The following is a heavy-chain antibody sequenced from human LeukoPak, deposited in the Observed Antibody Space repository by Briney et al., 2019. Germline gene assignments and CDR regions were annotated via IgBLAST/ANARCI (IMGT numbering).Heavy chain of an antibody. V-gene: IGHV1-46*01. Sequence: WASVRVSCKASGYTFTIYYMHWVRQAPGQGREWMGIINPSGGSTSYAQKFQGRVTMTRDTSTNTVYMELSSLRSEDTAVYYCARSPAGYMDVWGKGTTVTVSS. D-gene: IGHD2-2*01. J-gene: IGHJ6*03. CDR1: GYTFTIYY. CDR2: INPSGGST. CDR3: ARSPAGYMDV.